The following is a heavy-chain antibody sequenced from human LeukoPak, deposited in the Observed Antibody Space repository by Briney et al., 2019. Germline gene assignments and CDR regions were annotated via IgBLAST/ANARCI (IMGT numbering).Heavy chain of an antibody. V-gene: IGHV1-2*02. CDR2: INPTSGVT. Sequence: ASVKASCKSSGYTFTAFYMHWVRQAPGQGLEWMGWINPTSGVTNYAQKLQGRVTMARDTSITTAYMGLSGLRSDDTAIYYCARDHYYHDSSGYYPNWGQGTMVTVSS. CDR3: ARDHYYHDSSGYYPN. D-gene: IGHD3-22*01. J-gene: IGHJ3*01. CDR1: GYTFTAFY.